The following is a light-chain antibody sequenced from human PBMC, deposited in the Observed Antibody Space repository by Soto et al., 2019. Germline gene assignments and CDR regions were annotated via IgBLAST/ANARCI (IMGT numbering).Light chain of an antibody. Sequence: QSALTQPASVSGSPGQSITISCTGTSSDVGGYNYVSWYQQHPGKAPKLMIYEVSNRLSGISNRFSGSKSGNTASLTISGLQAEEEADYYCSSYISSSTRVFGTGTKVTVL. CDR1: SSDVGGYNY. J-gene: IGLJ1*01. CDR3: SSYISSSTRV. V-gene: IGLV2-14*01. CDR2: EVS.